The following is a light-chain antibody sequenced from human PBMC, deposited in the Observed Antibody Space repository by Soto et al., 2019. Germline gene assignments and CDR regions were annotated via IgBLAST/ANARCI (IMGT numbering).Light chain of an antibody. Sequence: QSVLTQPASVSGSPGQSITISCTGTSSDVGGYNYVSWYQQHPGKAPKLMIYEVSNRPSGVSNRFSGSKSGNTASLTISGLQAEDEADYYCSSYTRSSNYVFGNGTKLT. CDR2: EVS. CDR3: SSYTRSSNYV. CDR1: SSDVGGYNY. J-gene: IGLJ1*01. V-gene: IGLV2-14*01.